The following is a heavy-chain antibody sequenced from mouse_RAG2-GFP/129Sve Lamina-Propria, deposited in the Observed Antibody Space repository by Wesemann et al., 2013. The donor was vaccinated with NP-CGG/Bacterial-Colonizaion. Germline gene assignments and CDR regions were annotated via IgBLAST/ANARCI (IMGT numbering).Heavy chain of an antibody. V-gene: IGHV1-64*01. CDR3: ATYYYGSSGAY. CDR1: GYTFTSYW. Sequence: QVQLQQPGAELVKPGASVKLSCKASGYTFTSYWMHWVKQRPGQGLEWIGMIHPNSGSTNYNEKFKSKATLTVDKSSSTAYMQLSSLTSEDSAVYYCATYYYGSSGAYWGQGTLVTVSA. J-gene: IGHJ3*01. D-gene: IGHD1-1*01. CDR2: IHPNSGST.